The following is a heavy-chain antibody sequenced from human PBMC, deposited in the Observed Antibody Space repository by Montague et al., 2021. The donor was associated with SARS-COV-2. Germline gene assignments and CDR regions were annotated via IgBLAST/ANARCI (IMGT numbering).Heavy chain of an antibody. D-gene: IGHD3-22*01. V-gene: IGHV4-31*03. CDR3: ACYVDSSGCLNPRGSGTFDY. CDR1: GGSISSGGYY. CDR2: IYYSGGT. Sequence: TLSLTCTVSGGSISSGGYYWSWIRQHPGKGLEWIGYIYYSGGTYYNPSLKSRVTISVDTSKNQFSLKLSSVTAADTAVYYCACYVDSSGCLNPRGSGTFDYWGQGTLVTVSS. J-gene: IGHJ4*02.